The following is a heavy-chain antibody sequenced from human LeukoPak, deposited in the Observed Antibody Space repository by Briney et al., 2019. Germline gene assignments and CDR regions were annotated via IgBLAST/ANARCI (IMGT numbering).Heavy chain of an antibody. V-gene: IGHV1-58*02. J-gene: IGHJ4*02. Sequence: SVKVSCKASGFTFTSSAMQWVRQARGQRLEWIGWTVVGSGNTNYAQKFQERVTITRDMSTSTAYMELSSLRSEDTAVYYCARDLGYCSSTSCPLYGYWGQGTLVTVSS. D-gene: IGHD2-2*01. CDR3: ARDLGYCSSTSCPLYGY. CDR2: TVVGSGNT. CDR1: GFTFTSSA.